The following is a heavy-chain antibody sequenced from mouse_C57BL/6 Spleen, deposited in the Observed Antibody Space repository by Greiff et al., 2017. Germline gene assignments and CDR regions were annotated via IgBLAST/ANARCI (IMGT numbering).Heavy chain of an antibody. D-gene: IGHD2-4*01. CDR2: IYPSDSET. V-gene: IGHV1-61*01. Sequence: VKLQQPGAELVRPGSSVKLSCKASGYTFTSYWMDWVKQRPGQGLEWIGNIYPSDSETHYNQKFKDKATLTVDKSSSTAYMQLSSLTSEDSAVYYCARLGDYDSFAYWGQGTLVTVSA. J-gene: IGHJ3*01. CDR1: GYTFTSYW. CDR3: ARLGDYDSFAY.